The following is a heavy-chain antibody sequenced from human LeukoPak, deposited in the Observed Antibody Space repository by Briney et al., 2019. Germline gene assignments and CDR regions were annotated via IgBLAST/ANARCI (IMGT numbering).Heavy chain of an antibody. J-gene: IGHJ4*02. D-gene: IGHD1-1*01. V-gene: IGHV3-23*01. Sequence: ASETLSLTCAVYGGSFSGYYWSWIRQAPGKGLEWVSAISGSGGSTYYADSVKGRFTISRDNSKNTLYLQMNSLRAEDTAVYYCAKGSTYPGVDYWGQGTLVTVSS. CDR2: ISGSGGST. CDR3: AKGSTYPGVDY. CDR1: GGSFSGYY.